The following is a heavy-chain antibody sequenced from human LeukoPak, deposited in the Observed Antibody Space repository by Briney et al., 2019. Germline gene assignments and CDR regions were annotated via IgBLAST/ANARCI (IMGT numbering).Heavy chain of an antibody. CDR1: GFTFGSYA. CDR2: ISGSGGTT. CDR3: AKEVVGATFHYFDY. J-gene: IGHJ4*02. D-gene: IGHD1-26*01. V-gene: IGHV3-23*01. Sequence: GGSLRLSCAASGFTFGSYAMNWVRRAPGKGLEWVSVISGSGGTTYYADSVKGRFTISRDNSKNTLFLQVNSLRAEDTAVYYCAKEVVGATFHYFDYWGQGTLVTVSS.